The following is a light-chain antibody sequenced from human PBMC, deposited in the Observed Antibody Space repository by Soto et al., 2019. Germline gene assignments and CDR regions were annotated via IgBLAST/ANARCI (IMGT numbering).Light chain of an antibody. CDR3: QQYYTNSWS. J-gene: IGKJ1*01. V-gene: IGKV4-1*01. CDR1: QSVLYSPNNKNY. CDR2: WAS. Sequence: DIVMTQSPDSLAVSLGERATINCKSSQSVLYSPNNKNYLAWYQHKPGQPPKMLLYWASIRESGVPDRFSGSGSGTDFTLTISSLQSEDVAVYYCQQYYTNSWSFGQGTKVDI.